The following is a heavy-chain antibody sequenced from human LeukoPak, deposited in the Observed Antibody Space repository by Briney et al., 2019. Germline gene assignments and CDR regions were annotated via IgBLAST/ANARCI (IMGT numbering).Heavy chain of an antibody. D-gene: IGHD6-19*01. J-gene: IGHJ4*02. CDR3: ASIGGQWLALDY. Sequence: GSLRLPCVASGFTFSSYDMHWVRQAPGKGLEWVAIISHDGSRIYYADSVKGRFTISRDNSKNTLYLQMNSLRAEDTAVYYCASIGGQWLALDYWGQGTLVTVSS. V-gene: IGHV3-30*14. CDR2: ISHDGSRI. CDR1: GFTFSSYD.